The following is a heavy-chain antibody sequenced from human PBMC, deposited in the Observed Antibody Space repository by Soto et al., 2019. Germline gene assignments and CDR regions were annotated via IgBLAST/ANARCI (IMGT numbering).Heavy chain of an antibody. V-gene: IGHV1-69*06. CDR3: ARGFDDRWIVVVPTANPSYYGMDV. D-gene: IGHD2-2*01. J-gene: IGHJ6*02. Sequence: QVQLVQSGTEVKKPGSSVKVSCKASGGTLSNNAISWVRQAPGQGLDWMGGIIPLSATTNYAQKFQGRVKITADRPASTAYLELTSLRSEDTAVYYCARGFDDRWIVVVPTANPSYYGMDVWGQGTTVSVSS. CDR2: IIPLSATT. CDR1: GGTLSNNA.